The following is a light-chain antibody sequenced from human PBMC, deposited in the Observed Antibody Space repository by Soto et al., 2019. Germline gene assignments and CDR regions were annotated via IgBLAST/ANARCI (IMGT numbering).Light chain of an antibody. CDR2: EVS. CDR1: SSDVGAYTY. V-gene: IGLV2-14*01. Sequence: QSALTQPASVSGSPGQSITISCTGTSSDVGAYTYVSWYQQHPGKAPKLMIFEVSDRPSGVSNRFSGSKSGNTASLTISGLQAEDEADYYCSSYTTSNTLGFGGGTKLTV. CDR3: SSYTTSNTLG. J-gene: IGLJ2*01.